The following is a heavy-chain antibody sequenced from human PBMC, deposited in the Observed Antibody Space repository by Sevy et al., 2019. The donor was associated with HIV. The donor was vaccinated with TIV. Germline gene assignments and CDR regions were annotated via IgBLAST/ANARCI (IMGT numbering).Heavy chain of an antibody. CDR2: IYYSGST. CDR1: GGSISSGGYY. CDR3: ASLRRIESMVRGVIITGHYGMDV. J-gene: IGHJ6*02. V-gene: IGHV4-31*03. D-gene: IGHD3-10*01. Sequence: SETLSLTCTVSGGSISSGGYYWSWIRQHPGKGLEWIGYIYYSGSTYYNPSLKSRVTISVDTSKNQFSLKLSSVTAADTAVYYCASLRRIESMVRGVIITGHYGMDVWGQGTTVTVSS.